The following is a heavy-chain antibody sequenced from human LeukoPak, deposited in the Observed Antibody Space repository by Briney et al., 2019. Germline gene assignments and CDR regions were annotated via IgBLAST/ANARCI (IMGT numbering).Heavy chain of an antibody. CDR3: ARAIVVVTAIQGYYFDY. D-gene: IGHD2-21*02. CDR2: ISAYNGNT. Sequence: ASVKVSCKASGYTFTSYGISWVRQAPGQGLEWMGWISAYNGNTNYAQKLQGRVTMTTDTSTSTAYMELRSLRSEDTAVYYCARAIVVVTAIQGYYFDYWGQGTLVTVSS. V-gene: IGHV1-18*01. CDR1: GYTFTSYG. J-gene: IGHJ4*02.